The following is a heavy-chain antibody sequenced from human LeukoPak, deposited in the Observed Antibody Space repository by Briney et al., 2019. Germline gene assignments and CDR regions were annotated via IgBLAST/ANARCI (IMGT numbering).Heavy chain of an antibody. CDR2: IWYDGSNK. CDR1: GFTFSSYG. Sequence: GGSLRLSCAASGFTFSSYGMHWVRQAPGKGLEWVAVIWYDGSNKYYADSVKGRFTISRDNSKNSLYLQMNSLRAEDTAVYYCARESIAARLSRTHFDYWGQGTLVTVSS. J-gene: IGHJ4*02. V-gene: IGHV3-33*01. CDR3: ARESIAARLSRTHFDY. D-gene: IGHD6-6*01.